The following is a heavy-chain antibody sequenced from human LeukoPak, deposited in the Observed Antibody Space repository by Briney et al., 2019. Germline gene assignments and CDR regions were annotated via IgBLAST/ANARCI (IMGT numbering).Heavy chain of an antibody. CDR1: GGSISSGGYY. J-gene: IGHJ6*02. Sequence: SQTLSLTCTVSGGSISSGGYYWSWIRQHPGKGLEWIGYIYYSGSTYYNPSLKSRVTISVATSTNQFSLKLSSVPAADTAVYYCARDKWPYDFWSGYNYGMDVWGQGTTVTVSS. V-gene: IGHV4-31*03. CDR2: IYYSGST. CDR3: ARDKWPYDFWSGYNYGMDV. D-gene: IGHD3-3*01.